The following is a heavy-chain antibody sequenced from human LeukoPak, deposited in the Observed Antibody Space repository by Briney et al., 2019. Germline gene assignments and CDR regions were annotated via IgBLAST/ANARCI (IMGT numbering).Heavy chain of an antibody. V-gene: IGHV1-69*06. CDR2: IIPTFGTA. D-gene: IGHD3-10*01. Sequence: SVKVSCKASGGTFSSYAISWVRQAPGQGLEWMGGIIPTFGTANYAQKFQGRVTITADKSTSTAYMELSSLRSEDTAVYYCARDPTYYYGSGSYFTGDYWGQGTLVTVSS. CDR3: ARDPTYYYGSGSYFTGDY. CDR1: GGTFSSYA. J-gene: IGHJ4*02.